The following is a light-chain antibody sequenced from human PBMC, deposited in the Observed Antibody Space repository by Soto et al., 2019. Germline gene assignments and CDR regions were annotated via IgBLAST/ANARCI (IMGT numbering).Light chain of an antibody. CDR1: QSVGNN. V-gene: IGKV3-15*01. Sequence: EIVMTQSPATLSVSPGERAALSCRASQSVGNNLAWYQQKPGQPPRLLIYAASTRATGVPARFSGSGSGTDFTLTISSLQSEDSAVYYCQQYNHWLTWPFGQGTKVEIK. J-gene: IGKJ1*01. CDR2: AAS. CDR3: QQYNHWLTWP.